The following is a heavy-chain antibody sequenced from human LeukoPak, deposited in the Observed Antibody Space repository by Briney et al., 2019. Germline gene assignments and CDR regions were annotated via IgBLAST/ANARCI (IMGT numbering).Heavy chain of an antibody. Sequence: GGSLRLSCAASGFTFSSYSMSWVRQAPGKGLEWVSYISSSSTIYYADSVKGRFTISRDNVKNSLYLQMNSLRAEDTAVYYCARSEQQLGHNWFDPWGQGTLVTVSS. J-gene: IGHJ5*02. V-gene: IGHV3-48*04. CDR1: GFTFSSYS. CDR2: ISSSSTI. CDR3: ARSEQQLGHNWFDP. D-gene: IGHD6-13*01.